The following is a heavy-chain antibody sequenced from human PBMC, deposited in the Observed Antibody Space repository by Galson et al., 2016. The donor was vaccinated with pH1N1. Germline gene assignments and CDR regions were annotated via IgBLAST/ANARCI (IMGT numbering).Heavy chain of an antibody. CDR1: EYTFTDYY. D-gene: IGHD1-7*01. CDR3: AGVKNQTTAFEI. J-gene: IGHJ3*02. CDR2: INPNSGGT. Sequence: SVKVSCKASEYTFTDYYIHWVRQAPGQGPELMGWINPNSGGTSYAQKFRGRVTMTRDTSISTAYMELSRLRSDDTAMFYGAGVKNQTTAFEIWGQGTMVTVSS. V-gene: IGHV1-2*02.